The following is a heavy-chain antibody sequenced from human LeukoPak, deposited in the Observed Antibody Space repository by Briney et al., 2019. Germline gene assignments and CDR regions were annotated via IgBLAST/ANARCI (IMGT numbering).Heavy chain of an antibody. Sequence: PGRTLRLSCAASGFTFSSYAMHWVRQAPGKGLEWVALISYDGSNKYYADSVKGRFTISRDNSQNTLYLQMNSLRAEDTAVYYCARDGSGSYSDYWGQGTLVTVSS. CDR1: GFTFSSYA. J-gene: IGHJ4*02. D-gene: IGHD3-10*01. CDR3: ARDGSGSYSDY. V-gene: IGHV3-30*04. CDR2: ISYDGSNK.